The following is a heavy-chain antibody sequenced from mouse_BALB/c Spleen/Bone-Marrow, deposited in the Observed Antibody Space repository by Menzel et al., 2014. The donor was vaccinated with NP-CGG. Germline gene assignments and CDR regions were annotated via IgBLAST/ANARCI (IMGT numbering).Heavy chain of an antibody. CDR2: INPYNDGT. CDR3: ARPRQLGLPYCFDY. CDR1: GYTFTSYV. D-gene: IGHD3-2*01. Sequence: EVQLQQSGPELVKPGASVKMSCKASGYTFTSYVMHWVKQEPGQGLEWIGYINPYNDGTKYNEKFKGKATLTSDKSSSTAYMELSSLTSEDSAVYYCARPRQLGLPYCFDYWGQGTTLTVSS. V-gene: IGHV1-14*01. J-gene: IGHJ2*01.